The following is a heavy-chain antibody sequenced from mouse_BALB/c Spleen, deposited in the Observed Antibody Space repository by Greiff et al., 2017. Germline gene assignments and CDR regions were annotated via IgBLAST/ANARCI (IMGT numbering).Heavy chain of an antibody. CDR2: ISSGGGNT. Sequence: EVKVVESGGGLVKPGGSLKLSCAASGFAFSSYDMSWVRQTPEKGLGWVASISSGGGNTYYPDPVQGRFTMSRDNAKNTLYLQMSSLKSEDTAMYYCARQGDGYYGAMDYWGQGTSVTVSS. J-gene: IGHJ4*01. CDR1: GFAFSSYD. D-gene: IGHD2-3*01. CDR3: ARQGDGYYGAMDY. V-gene: IGHV5-12-1*01.